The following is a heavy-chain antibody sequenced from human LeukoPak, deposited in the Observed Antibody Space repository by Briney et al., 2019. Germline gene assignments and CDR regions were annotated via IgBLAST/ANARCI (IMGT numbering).Heavy chain of an antibody. J-gene: IGHJ5*02. CDR1: GFTFSSYE. CDR3: AREFGGFGFDP. V-gene: IGHV3-48*03. CDR2: ISSSGSTI. D-gene: IGHD3-10*01. Sequence: PGGSLRLSCTASGFTFSSYEMNWVRQAPGKGLEWVSYISSSGSTISYADSVRGRFTISRDNAKNSLYLQMNSLRAEDTAVYYRAREFGGFGFDPWGQGTLVTVSS.